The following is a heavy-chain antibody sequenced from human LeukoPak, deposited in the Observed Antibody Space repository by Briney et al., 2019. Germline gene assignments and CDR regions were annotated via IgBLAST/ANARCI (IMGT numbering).Heavy chain of an antibody. CDR2: INHSEST. D-gene: IGHD6-19*01. CDR1: GGSFSGYY. V-gene: IGHV4-34*01. J-gene: IGHJ4*02. CDR3: ARHRYSSGWYHDY. Sequence: PSETLSLTCAVYGGSFSGYYWSWIRQPPGKGLEWIGEINHSESTNYNPSLKSRVTISVDTSKNQFSLKLSSVTAADTAVYYCARHRYSSGWYHDYWGQGTLVTASS.